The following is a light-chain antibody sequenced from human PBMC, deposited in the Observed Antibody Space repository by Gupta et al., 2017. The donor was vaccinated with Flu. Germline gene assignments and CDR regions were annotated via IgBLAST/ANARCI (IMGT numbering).Light chain of an antibody. J-gene: IGKJ2*01. CDR3: MKNTHWPPGDIVYT. CDR2: QVS. Sequence: FQQRPGQAPRRRIYQVSNRDSGGQDRFSGSGSGTDFTRKISRVEAEDVGVYYCMKNTHWPPGDIVYTFGQRTKLEIK. V-gene: IGKV2-30*01.